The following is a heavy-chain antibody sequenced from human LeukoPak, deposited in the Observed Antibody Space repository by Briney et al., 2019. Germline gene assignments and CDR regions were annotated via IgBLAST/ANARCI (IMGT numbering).Heavy chain of an antibody. D-gene: IGHD2-2*01. Sequence: GGSLRLSCAASGFXFSSYAISWVRQAPGKGLEWVSAISGSGGSTYYADSVKGRFTISRDNSKNTLYLQMNSLRAEDTAVYYCAKDSDCSSTSCYAEMDVWGQGTTVTVSS. CDR2: ISGSGGST. J-gene: IGHJ6*02. CDR3: AKDSDCSSTSCYAEMDV. V-gene: IGHV3-23*01. CDR1: GFXFSSYA.